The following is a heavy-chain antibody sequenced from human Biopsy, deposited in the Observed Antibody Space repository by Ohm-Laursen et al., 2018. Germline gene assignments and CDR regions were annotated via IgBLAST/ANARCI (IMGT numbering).Heavy chain of an antibody. CDR2: IYNRGRT. Sequence: GTLSLTCTVSGGSISSHYWSWIRQPPGKGLEWIGYIYNRGRTKYNSSLKSRVTISVDTSKNQFSLTVRSVTAADTAMYYCARGQDSSYLAYGMDVWGQGTTVTVSS. CDR1: GGSISSHY. D-gene: IGHD6-19*01. CDR3: ARGQDSSYLAYGMDV. J-gene: IGHJ6*02. V-gene: IGHV4-59*11.